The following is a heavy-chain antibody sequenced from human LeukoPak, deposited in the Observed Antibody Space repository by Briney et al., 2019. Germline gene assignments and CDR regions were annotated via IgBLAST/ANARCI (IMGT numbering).Heavy chain of an antibody. CDR1: GFTFSGYA. J-gene: IGHJ4*02. CDR3: AKCGSGSAIEYYFDY. D-gene: IGHD3-10*01. CDR2: ISGSGGST. V-gene: IGHV3-23*01. Sequence: PGGSLRLSCAASGFTFSGYAMSWVRQAPGKGLEWVSAISGSGGSTYYADSVKGRFTISRDNSKNTLYLQMNSLRAEDTAVYYCAKCGSGSAIEYYFDYWGQGTLVTVSS.